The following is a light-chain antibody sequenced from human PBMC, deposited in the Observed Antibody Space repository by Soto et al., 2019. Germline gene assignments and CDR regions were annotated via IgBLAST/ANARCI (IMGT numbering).Light chain of an antibody. Sequence: DIQMTQSPSTLSASVGDRVTITCRASQDINRWLAWYQQKPGKVPKLLIYKASNLESGVPSRFSGSGSGTEFTLTISSLQPDDFATYYCQQYDSYSSFGGGTKVDIK. V-gene: IGKV1-5*03. CDR3: QQYDSYSS. CDR2: KAS. CDR1: QDINRW. J-gene: IGKJ4*01.